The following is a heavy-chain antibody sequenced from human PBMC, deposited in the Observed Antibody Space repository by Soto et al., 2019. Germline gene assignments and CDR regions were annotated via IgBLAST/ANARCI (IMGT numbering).Heavy chain of an antibody. CDR2: ISGNGGST. D-gene: IGHD2-8*01. V-gene: IGHV3-23*01. CDR1: GFTFSTYA. CDR3: AKEMYFGASPDY. J-gene: IGHJ4*02. Sequence: EVQLLESGGGLVQPGGSMRLSCAASGFTFSTYAMSWVRQAPGEGLEWVSEISGNGGSTYYADFVKGRFAISRDNSKNTLYLQISSLRAEDTAVYYCAKEMYFGASPDYWGPGTRVTVSS.